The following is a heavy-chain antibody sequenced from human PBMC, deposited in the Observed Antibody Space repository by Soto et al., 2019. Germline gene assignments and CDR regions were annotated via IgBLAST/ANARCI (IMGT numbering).Heavy chain of an antibody. CDR2: INPNSGGT. CDR3: ATYSSGWRDYGMDV. Sequence: GASVKVSCKASGYTFTGYYMHWVRQAPGQGLEWMGWINPNSGGTNYAQKFQGWVTMTRDTSISTAYMELSRLRSDDTAVYYCATYSSGWRDYGMDVWGQGTTVTVSS. CDR1: GYTFTGYY. V-gene: IGHV1-2*04. J-gene: IGHJ6*02. D-gene: IGHD6-19*01.